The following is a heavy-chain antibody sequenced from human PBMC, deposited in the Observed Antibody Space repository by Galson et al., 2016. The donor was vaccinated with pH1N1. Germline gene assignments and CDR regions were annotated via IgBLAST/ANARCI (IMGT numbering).Heavy chain of an antibody. J-gene: IGHJ4*02. Sequence: SETLSLTCDVSGFSISSGYYWGWIRQSPGKGLEWIGNIYHNNGPAYYDPSLRDRVTMSVDTSQNQFTLKLSSVTAADTAMYYCAKVPFSGASDVYDHWGRGILVIVSS. CDR3: AKVPFSGASDVYDH. V-gene: IGHV4-38-2*01. D-gene: IGHD3-10*01. CDR1: GFSISSGYY. CDR2: IYHNNGPA.